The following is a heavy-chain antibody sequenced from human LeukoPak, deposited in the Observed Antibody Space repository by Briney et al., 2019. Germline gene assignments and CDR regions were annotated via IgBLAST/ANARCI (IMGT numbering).Heavy chain of an antibody. CDR1: GLRFSGHY. Sequence: GGSLRLSCAASGLRFSGHYMSWIRQAPGKGLEWISYISSTITTIYYADSVKGRFTIYRDNAKNSLYLQMSSLGAEDTSVYYCARGDCSDTSCYYFDNWGQGTLVTVSS. V-gene: IGHV3-11*04. J-gene: IGHJ4*02. CDR2: ISSTITTI. D-gene: IGHD2-15*01. CDR3: ARGDCSDTSCYYFDN.